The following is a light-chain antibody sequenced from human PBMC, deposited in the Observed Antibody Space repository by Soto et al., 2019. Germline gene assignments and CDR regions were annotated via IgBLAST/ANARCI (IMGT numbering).Light chain of an antibody. CDR3: QQGHNWPLT. Sequence: EIVMTQSPATLSVSPGERATLSCRASQSISTELAWSPQKPGQPPRLLIYSASTRATGVPARFTGSGSGSESTRTISGLQSEDFAVYDCQQGHNWPLTFGQGTRLEI. CDR2: SAS. J-gene: IGKJ2*01. V-gene: IGKV3-15*01. CDR1: QSISTE.